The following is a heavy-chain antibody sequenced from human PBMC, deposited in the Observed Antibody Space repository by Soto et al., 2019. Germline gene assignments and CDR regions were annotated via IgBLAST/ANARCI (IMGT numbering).Heavy chain of an antibody. Sequence: GGSMILSCRAAGFPIGGFVRCWFRKATGKGLQFISSVNSGGTSTFYEDSVKGRFTISRDNAKNSLYLQMNSLRAEDTAVYYCASSASPDAYWGQGTLVTVSS. D-gene: IGHD1-26*01. V-gene: IGHV3-48*01. CDR3: ASSASPDAY. CDR2: VNSGGTST. J-gene: IGHJ4*02. CDR1: GFPIGGFV.